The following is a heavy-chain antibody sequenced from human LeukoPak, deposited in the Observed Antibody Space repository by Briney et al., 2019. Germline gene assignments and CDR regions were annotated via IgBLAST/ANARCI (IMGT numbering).Heavy chain of an antibody. CDR2: IYHSGST. J-gene: IGHJ3*02. CDR1: GGSISSSDW. D-gene: IGHD6-13*01. V-gene: IGHV4-4*02. Sequence: SGTLSLTCAVSGGSISSSDWWSWVRQPPGKGLEWIGEIYHSGSTNYNPSLKSRVTISVDKSKNQFSLKLSSATAADTAVYYCATTGAAAGRDAFDIWGQGTMVTVSS. CDR3: ATTGAAAGRDAFDI.